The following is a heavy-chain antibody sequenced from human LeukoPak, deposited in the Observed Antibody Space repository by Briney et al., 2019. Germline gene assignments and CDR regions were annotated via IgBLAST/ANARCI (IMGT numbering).Heavy chain of an antibody. CDR3: AKDPDYGDYFDY. V-gene: IGHV3-23*01. Sequence: GGSLRLSCAASGFTFSSYAMSWVRQAPGKGLEWVSAISGSGGGTYYADSVKGRFTISRDNSKNTLYLQMNSLRAEDTAVYYCAKDPDYGDYFDYWGQGTLVTVSS. CDR1: GFTFSSYA. J-gene: IGHJ4*02. CDR2: ISGSGGGT. D-gene: IGHD4-17*01.